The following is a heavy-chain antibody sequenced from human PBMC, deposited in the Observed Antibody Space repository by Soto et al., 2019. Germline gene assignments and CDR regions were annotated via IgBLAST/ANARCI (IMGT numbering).Heavy chain of an antibody. CDR1: GGSISSSNW. V-gene: IGHV4-4*02. J-gene: IGHJ4*02. CDR2: IYHSGRT. Sequence: QVQLQESGPGLVKPSGTLSLTCAVSGGSISSSNWWSWVRQPPGKGLEWIGEIYHSGRTNYNPSLKSRVTRSVDKSKNQFSLKLSSVTAADTAVYSCARTPWDGYTGYYCDYWGQGTLVTVSS. D-gene: IGHD5-18*01. CDR3: ARTPWDGYTGYYCDY.